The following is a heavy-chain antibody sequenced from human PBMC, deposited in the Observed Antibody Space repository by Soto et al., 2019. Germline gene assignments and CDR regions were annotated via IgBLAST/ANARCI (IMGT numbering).Heavy chain of an antibody. CDR1: GFTFSNYA. CDR3: ARSSGTAAAGALNWFDP. V-gene: IGHV3-64*01. D-gene: IGHD6-13*01. J-gene: IGHJ5*02. Sequence: GGSLRLSCAASGFTFSNYAMHWVRQAPGKGLEYISAISSNGGSTYYANSVKGRFTISRDNSKNTLYLQMGSLNTEDMAVYYCARSSGTAAAGALNWFDPWGQGTLVTVSS. CDR2: ISSNGGST.